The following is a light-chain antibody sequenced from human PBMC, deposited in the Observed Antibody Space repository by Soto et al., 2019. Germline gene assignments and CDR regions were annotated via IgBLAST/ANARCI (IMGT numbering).Light chain of an antibody. CDR2: GAS. CDR3: QQFNSL. V-gene: IGKV3D-15*01. J-gene: IGKJ5*01. Sequence: EIVVTQSPGTLSLSPGERATLSCRASQSVGSNLAWYQQKPGQAPRLLISGASSRATGIPARFSGSGSGTEFTLTISSLQSDDFATYYCQQFNSLFGQGTRLEI. CDR1: QSVGSN.